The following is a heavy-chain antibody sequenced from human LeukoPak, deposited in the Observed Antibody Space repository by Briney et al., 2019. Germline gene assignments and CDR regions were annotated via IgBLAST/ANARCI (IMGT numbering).Heavy chain of an antibody. V-gene: IGHV5-51*01. J-gene: IGHJ6*04. CDR3: ARHATDILTGYLPPAYGMDV. D-gene: IGHD3-9*01. CDR1: GYSFTSYW. CDR2: IYPGDSDT. Sequence: GESLKISCKGSGYSFTSYWIGWVRQMPGKGLEWMGIIYPGDSDTRYSPSFQGQVTISADKSISTAYLQWSSLKASDTAMYYCARHATDILTGYLPPAYGMDVWGKGTTATVSS.